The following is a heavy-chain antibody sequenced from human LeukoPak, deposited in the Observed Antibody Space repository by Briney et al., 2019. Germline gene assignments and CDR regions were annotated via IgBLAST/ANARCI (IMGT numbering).Heavy chain of an antibody. V-gene: IGHV3-21*01. Sequence: GGFLRLSCAASGFTFSSYSMSWVRQAPGKGLEWVSSISSSSSYIYYADSVKGRFTISRDNAKNSLYLHMNSLRAEDTAVYYCAREVDSSSWYPGPSADYWGQGTLVTVSS. J-gene: IGHJ4*02. CDR2: ISSSSSYI. CDR1: GFTFSSYS. CDR3: AREVDSSSWYPGPSADY. D-gene: IGHD6-13*01.